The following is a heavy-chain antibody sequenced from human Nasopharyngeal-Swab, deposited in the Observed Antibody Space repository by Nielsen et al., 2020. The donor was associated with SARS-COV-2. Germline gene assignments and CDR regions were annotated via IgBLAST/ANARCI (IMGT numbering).Heavy chain of an antibody. CDR2: ISSSSSYT. CDR3: ASYKMGIDY. D-gene: IGHD3-10*01. V-gene: IGHV3-11*06. Sequence: WIRQPPGKGLEGVSYISSSSSYTNYADSVKGRFTISRDNAKNSLYLQMNSLRAEDTAVYYCASYKMGIDYWGQGTLVTVSS. J-gene: IGHJ4*02.